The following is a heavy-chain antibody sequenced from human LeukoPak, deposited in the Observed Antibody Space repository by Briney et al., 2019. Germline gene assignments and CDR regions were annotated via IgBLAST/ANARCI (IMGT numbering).Heavy chain of an antibody. CDR2: VYYSGST. J-gene: IGHJ6*02. CDR3: AKSGFGDLSSAYYYHYAMDV. CDR1: GGSISTYY. Sequence: SETLSLTCTVSGGSISTYYWSWIRQPPGKGLEWIGYVYYSGSTKYNPSLTSRVTISVDTSKNQFSLKLSSVTAADTALYYCAKSGFGDLSSAYYYHYAMDVWGQGTTVTVSS. V-gene: IGHV4-59*01. D-gene: IGHD3-10*01.